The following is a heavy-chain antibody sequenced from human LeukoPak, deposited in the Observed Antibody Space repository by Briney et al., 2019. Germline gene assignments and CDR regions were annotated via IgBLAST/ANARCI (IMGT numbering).Heavy chain of an antibody. CDR3: AKGHREPFTAMDMTPFDY. J-gene: IGHJ4*02. V-gene: IGHV3-23*01. Sequence: GGSLRLSCAASGFTFSNYAMSWVRQAPGKGLEWVSSISDSGGSTFYADSVKGRFTISRDNAKNSLYLQMNSLRAEDTALYYCAKGHREPFTAMDMTPFDYWGQGTLVTVSS. CDR1: GFTFSNYA. D-gene: IGHD5-18*01. CDR2: ISDSGGST.